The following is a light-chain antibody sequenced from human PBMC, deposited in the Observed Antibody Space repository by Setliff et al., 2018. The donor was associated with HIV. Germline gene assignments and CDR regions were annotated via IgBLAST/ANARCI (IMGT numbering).Light chain of an antibody. CDR3: SSYTASSTLV. CDR2: DVS. J-gene: IGLJ3*02. Sequence: QSVLTQPASVSGSPGQSITISCTGPSSDVGGYNYVSWYQQHPGKAPKLMIYDVSQRPSGVSDRFSGSKSGITASLTISGLQPEDESDYYCSSYTASSTLVFGGGTKVTVL. CDR1: SSDVGGYNY. V-gene: IGLV2-14*03.